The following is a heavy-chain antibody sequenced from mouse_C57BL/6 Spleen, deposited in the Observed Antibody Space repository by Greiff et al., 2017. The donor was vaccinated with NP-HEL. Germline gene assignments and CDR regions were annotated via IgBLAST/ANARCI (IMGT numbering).Heavy chain of an antibody. J-gene: IGHJ4*01. CDR2: IDPSDSYT. D-gene: IGHD1-1*01. CDR3: ASGRVMDY. V-gene: IGHV1-69*01. CDR1: GYTFTSYW. Sequence: QVQLQQPGAELVMPGASVKLSCKASGYTFTSYWMHWVKQRPGQGLEWIGEIDPSDSYTNYNQKFKGKSTLTVDKSSSTAYMQLSSLASEDSAVYYCASGRVMDYWGQGTSVTVSS.